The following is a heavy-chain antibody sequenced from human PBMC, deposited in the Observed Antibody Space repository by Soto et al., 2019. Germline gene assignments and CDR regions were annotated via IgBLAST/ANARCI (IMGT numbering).Heavy chain of an antibody. Sequence: ASVKVSCKASGGTFSSYAISWVRQAPGQGPEWMGGIIPIFGTANYAQKFQGRVTITADESTSTAYMELSSVSSADTAVYYCARGSAILWFGELAKDYGMDAWGQGTTVTVSS. CDR3: ARGSAILWFGELAKDYGMDA. J-gene: IGHJ6*02. CDR1: GGTFSSYA. CDR2: IIPIFGTA. V-gene: IGHV1-69*13. D-gene: IGHD3-10*01.